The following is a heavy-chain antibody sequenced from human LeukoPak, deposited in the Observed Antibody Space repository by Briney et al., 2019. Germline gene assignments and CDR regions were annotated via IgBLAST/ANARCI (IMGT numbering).Heavy chain of an antibody. V-gene: IGHV4-34*01. CDR3: ARGGQWLAPGPDY. D-gene: IGHD6-19*01. Sequence: SETLSLTCAVYGGSFSGYYWSWIRQPPGKGLEWIGEINHSGSTNYNPSLKSRVTISVDTSKNQFSLKLTSVTAADTAVYYCARGGQWLAPGPDYWGQGTLVTVSS. J-gene: IGHJ4*02. CDR1: GGSFSGYY. CDR2: INHSGST.